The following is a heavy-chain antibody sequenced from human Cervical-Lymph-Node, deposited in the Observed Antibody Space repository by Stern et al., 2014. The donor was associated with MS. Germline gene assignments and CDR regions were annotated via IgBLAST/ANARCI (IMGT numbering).Heavy chain of an antibody. Sequence: VQLQESGPGLVKPSQTLSLTCNVSGGSISSGDYYWTWMRQPPGKGSEGIGHIYYTGSAFYDPSLKSRVTISDDTSKNHFSLQLTSVTAADTAVYYCAREVADYASRIYFSYIDAWGQGTLVTVAA. CDR2: IYYTGSA. CDR3: AREVADYASRIYFSYIDA. J-gene: IGHJ5*02. D-gene: IGHD4/OR15-4a*01. V-gene: IGHV4-30-4*01. CDR1: GGSISSGDYY.